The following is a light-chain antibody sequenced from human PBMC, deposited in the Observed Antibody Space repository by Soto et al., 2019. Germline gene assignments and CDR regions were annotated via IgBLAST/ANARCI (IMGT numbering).Light chain of an antibody. J-gene: IGKJ1*01. CDR3: MQTLQTPWT. Sequence: DIVMTQSPLSLPVTPGEPASFSCRSSQSLLHSNGYNYLDWYLQKPGHSPQLLIYLGSNRASGVTDRFRGNGSGKDFTLKISRVEAEDVGVYFCMQTLQTPWTFGQGTKVEIK. V-gene: IGKV2-28*01. CDR1: QSLLHSNGYNY. CDR2: LGS.